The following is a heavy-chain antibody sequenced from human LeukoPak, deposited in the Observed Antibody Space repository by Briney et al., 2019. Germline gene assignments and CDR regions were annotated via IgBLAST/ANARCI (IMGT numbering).Heavy chain of an antibody. CDR2: IYHSGST. D-gene: IGHD3-3*01. CDR1: GGSISSSNW. Sequence: SETLSLTCAVSGGSISSSNWWSWVRQPPGKGLEWIGEIYHSGSTNYNPSLKSRVTISVDKSKNQFSLKLSSVTAADTAVYYCARVWRSSDFWSGFAGGWFDPWGQGTLVTVSS. J-gene: IGHJ5*02. CDR3: ARVWRSSDFWSGFAGGWFDP. V-gene: IGHV4-4*02.